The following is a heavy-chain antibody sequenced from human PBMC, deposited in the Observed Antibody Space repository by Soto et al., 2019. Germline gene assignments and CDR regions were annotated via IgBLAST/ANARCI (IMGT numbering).Heavy chain of an antibody. CDR3: AKEPVGRHYDSSGYFDY. CDR2: ISGSGGST. J-gene: IGHJ4*02. D-gene: IGHD3-22*01. V-gene: IGHV3-23*01. CDR1: GFTFSSYA. Sequence: GGSLRLSCAASGFTFSSYAMSWVRQAPGKGLEWVSAISGSGGSTYYADSVKGRFTISRDNSKNTLYLQMNSLRAEDTAVYYCAKEPVGRHYDSSGYFDYWGQGTLVTV.